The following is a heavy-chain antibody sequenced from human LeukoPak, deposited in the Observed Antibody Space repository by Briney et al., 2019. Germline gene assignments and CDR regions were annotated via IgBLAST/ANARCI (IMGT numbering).Heavy chain of an antibody. V-gene: IGHV3-43*01. Sequence: GGSLRLSCAASGFTFDDYTMHWVRQAPGKGLEWVSLISWDGGSTYYADSVKGRFTISRDNSKNSLYLQMNSLRTEDTALYYCAKGRTVVITTGGMDVWGQGTTVTVSS. CDR2: ISWDGGST. CDR1: GFTFDDYT. J-gene: IGHJ6*02. D-gene: IGHD3-22*01. CDR3: AKGRTVVITTGGMDV.